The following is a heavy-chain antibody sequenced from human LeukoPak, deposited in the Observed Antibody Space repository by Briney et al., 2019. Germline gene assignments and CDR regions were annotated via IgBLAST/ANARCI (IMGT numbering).Heavy chain of an antibody. Sequence: PGGSLRLSCAASGVSFNYYAMSWVRQAPGKGLEWVSGISDNEGRAYYTDSVKGRFTISRDNTKNTVYLQMHNLRTDDTAVYFCARHDSFIPYWGQGTLVTVSS. CDR3: ARHDSFIPY. CDR1: GVSFNYYA. CDR2: ISDNEGRA. V-gene: IGHV3-23*01. D-gene: IGHD5-18*01. J-gene: IGHJ4*02.